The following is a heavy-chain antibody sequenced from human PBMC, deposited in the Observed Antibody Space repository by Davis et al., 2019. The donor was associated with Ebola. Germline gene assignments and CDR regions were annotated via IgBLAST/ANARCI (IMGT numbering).Heavy chain of an antibody. D-gene: IGHD5-24*01. Sequence: PGGSLRLSCAGSGFIFSDSAIHWVRQASGKGLEWVGRMRNKDNNFATAYGASVEGRFTISRDDSRNTAYLQMNSLKVEDTAIYYCTRAAEATRDGMDVWGQGTAVTVS. CDR2: MRNKDNNFAT. J-gene: IGHJ6*02. V-gene: IGHV3-73*01. CDR1: GFIFSDSA. CDR3: TRAAEATRDGMDV.